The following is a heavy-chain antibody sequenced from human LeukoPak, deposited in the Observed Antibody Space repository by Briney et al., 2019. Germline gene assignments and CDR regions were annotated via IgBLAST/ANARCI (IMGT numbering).Heavy chain of an antibody. CDR3: ASSREGGGYSYGYVSGFFDY. V-gene: IGHV3-48*03. D-gene: IGHD5-18*01. CDR1: GFTFSSYE. CDR2: ISSSGSTI. Sequence: GGSLRLSCAASGFTFSSYEMNWVRQAPGKGLEWVSYISSSGSTIYYADSVKGRFTISRDNSKNTLYLQMNSLRAEDTAVYYCASSREGGGYSYGYVSGFFDYWGQGTLVTVSS. J-gene: IGHJ4*02.